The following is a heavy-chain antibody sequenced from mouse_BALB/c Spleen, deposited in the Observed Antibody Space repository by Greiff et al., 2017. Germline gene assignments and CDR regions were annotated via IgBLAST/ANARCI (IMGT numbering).Heavy chain of an antibody. CDR1: GDSITSGY. Sequence: EVQLQESGPSLVKPSQTLSLTCSVTGDSITSGYWNWIRKFPGNKLEYMGYISYSGSTYYNPSLKSRISITRDTSKNQYYLQLNSATTEDTATYYCARSNYDGYYPDYWGQGTTLTVSS. V-gene: IGHV3-8*02. D-gene: IGHD2-3*01. J-gene: IGHJ2*01. CDR2: ISYSGST. CDR3: ARSNYDGYYPDY.